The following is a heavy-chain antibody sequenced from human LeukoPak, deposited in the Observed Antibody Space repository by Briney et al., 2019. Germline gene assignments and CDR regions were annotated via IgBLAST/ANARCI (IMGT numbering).Heavy chain of an antibody. CDR3: ARGEPTVTTYIANFDY. Sequence: ASVTVPCKASGHTFTGYYMHWVRQAPGQGLECMGWINPKSGGTNYAQKFQGRVTMTRDTSISTADMELSRLRSDDTAVYYCARGEPTVTTYIANFDYWGQGTLVTVSP. CDR1: GHTFTGYY. V-gene: IGHV1-2*02. J-gene: IGHJ4*02. CDR2: INPKSGGT. D-gene: IGHD4-17*01.